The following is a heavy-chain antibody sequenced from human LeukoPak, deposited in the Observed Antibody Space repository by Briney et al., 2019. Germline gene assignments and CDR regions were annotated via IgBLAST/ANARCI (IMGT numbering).Heavy chain of an antibody. CDR1: GGSISSSSYY. CDR2: IYYSGST. D-gene: IGHD3-10*01. CDR3: ARAKVVRGVIDWFDP. V-gene: IGHV4-39*07. Sequence: SETLSLTCTVSGGSISSSSYYWGWIRQPPGKGLEWIGSIYYSGSTYYNPSLKSRVTISVDTSKNQFSLKLSSVTAADTAVYYCARAKVVRGVIDWFDPWGQGTLVTVSS. J-gene: IGHJ5*02.